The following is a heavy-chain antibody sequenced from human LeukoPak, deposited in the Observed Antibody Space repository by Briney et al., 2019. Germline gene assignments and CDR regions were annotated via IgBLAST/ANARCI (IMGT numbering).Heavy chain of an antibody. Sequence: PGGSLRLSCAASGFTFSSYLMSWVRQAPGKGLEWVSGVSAGGDTTYYANSVKGRFTISRDNSKNTVYLQMNSLRVEDTAVYYCAKDGRNYVCLWDYWGQGTLVTVSS. J-gene: IGHJ4*02. CDR1: GFTFSSYL. CDR2: VSAGGDTT. CDR3: AKDGRNYVCLWDY. V-gene: IGHV3-23*01. D-gene: IGHD4-11*01.